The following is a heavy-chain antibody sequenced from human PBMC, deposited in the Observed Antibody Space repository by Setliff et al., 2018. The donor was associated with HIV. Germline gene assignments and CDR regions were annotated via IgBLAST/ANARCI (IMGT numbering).Heavy chain of an antibody. Sequence: GGSLRLSCVFTLDTHWMDWVRQAPGKGLEWVAGISGSGANPYNADFVEGRFTVSRENSKNTLYLQLNSLRAEDTAVYYCAKDRFSDSSAPGDAFDVWGVGTLVTVSS. J-gene: IGHJ3*01. CDR2: ISGSGANP. D-gene: IGHD3-22*01. CDR1: TLDTHW. V-gene: IGHV3-23*01. CDR3: AKDRFSDSSAPGDAFDV.